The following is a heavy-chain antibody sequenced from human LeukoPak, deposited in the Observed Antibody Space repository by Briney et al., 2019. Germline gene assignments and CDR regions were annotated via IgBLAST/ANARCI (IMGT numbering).Heavy chain of an antibody. CDR3: AKDLMVYRSSWYSFDY. CDR2: INSNGGST. J-gene: IGHJ4*02. Sequence: GGSLRLSCSASGFTFSAYAMHWVRQAPGKGLEYVSAINSNGGSTYYADSVKGRFTISRDNSKNTVFLQMSSLRVEDTAVYYCAKDLMVYRSSWYSFDYWGQGTLVTVSS. D-gene: IGHD6-13*01. CDR1: GFTFSAYA. V-gene: IGHV3-64D*09.